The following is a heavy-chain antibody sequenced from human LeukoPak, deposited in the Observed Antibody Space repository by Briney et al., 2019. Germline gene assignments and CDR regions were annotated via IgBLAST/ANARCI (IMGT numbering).Heavy chain of an antibody. CDR3: AKDRAVSSWGSLYYYYYGMDV. D-gene: IGHD6-13*01. J-gene: IGHJ6*02. CDR2: ISYDGSNK. Sequence: GGSLRLSCAASGFTFSSYGMHWVRQAPGKGLEWVAVISYDGSNKYYADSVKGRFTISRDNSKNTLYLQMNSLRAEGTAVYYCAKDRAVSSWGSLYYYYYGMDVWGQGTTVTVSS. CDR1: GFTFSSYG. V-gene: IGHV3-30*18.